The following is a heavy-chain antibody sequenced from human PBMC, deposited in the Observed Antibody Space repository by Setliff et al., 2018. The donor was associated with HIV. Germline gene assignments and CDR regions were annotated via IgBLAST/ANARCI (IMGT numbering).Heavy chain of an antibody. CDR1: GASIRNYY. D-gene: IGHD6-19*01. J-gene: IGHJ1*01. CDR2: IYNSGIT. CDR3: ARGGSSGWYAVVHFKY. V-gene: IGHV4-59*01. Sequence: SETLSLTCTVSGASIRNYYWSWVRQPPGKGLEWIGYIYNSGITNYNPSLESRVTISVDTSKNQCSLKVSSVTAADTAVYYCARGGSSGWYAVVHFKYWGQGTLVTVSS.